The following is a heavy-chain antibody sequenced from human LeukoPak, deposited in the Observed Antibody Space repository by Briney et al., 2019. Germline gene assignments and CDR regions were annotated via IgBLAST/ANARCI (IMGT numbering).Heavy chain of an antibody. J-gene: IGHJ4*02. Sequence: GGSLRLSCEASGFTFGNYAMTWVRQAPGKGLEWVSAISGSGISTYYTDSVKGRFTISRDNSKNTLYLQMNSLRAEDTALYHCAKGRTAVAGVYFFDNRGQGTLVAVSS. CDR2: ISGSGIST. CDR1: GFTFGNYA. D-gene: IGHD6-19*01. V-gene: IGHV3-23*01. CDR3: AKGRTAVAGVYFFDN.